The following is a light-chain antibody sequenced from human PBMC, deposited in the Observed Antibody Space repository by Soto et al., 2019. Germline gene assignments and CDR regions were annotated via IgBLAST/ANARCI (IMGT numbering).Light chain of an antibody. V-gene: IGKV1-5*01. CDR2: DAS. CDR3: QQYNSYWT. J-gene: IGKJ1*01. Sequence: DIQMTQSPSTLSASVGDRVTITCRASQSISTHLAWYQQKPGKAPKLLIYDASSLESGVPSRFSGSGSGTEFTLTISSLQPDDFATYYCQQYNSYWTFGQGTKVDIK. CDR1: QSISTH.